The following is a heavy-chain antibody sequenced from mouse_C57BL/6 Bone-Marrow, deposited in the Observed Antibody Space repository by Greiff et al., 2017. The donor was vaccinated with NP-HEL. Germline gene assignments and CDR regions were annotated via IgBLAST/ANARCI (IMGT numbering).Heavy chain of an antibody. D-gene: IGHD2-5*01. CDR3: TKGSNYVGYFDY. CDR1: GFNIKDDY. CDR2: IDPENGDT. J-gene: IGHJ2*01. Sequence: VQLQQSGAELVRPGASVKLSCTASGFNIKDDYMHWVKQRPEQGLEWIGWIDPENGDTEYASKFQGKATITADTSSNTAYLQLSSLTSEDTAVYYCTKGSNYVGYFDYWGQGTTLTVSS. V-gene: IGHV14-4*01.